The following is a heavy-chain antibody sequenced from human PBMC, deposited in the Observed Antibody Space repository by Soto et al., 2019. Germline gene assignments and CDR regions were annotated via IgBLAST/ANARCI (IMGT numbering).Heavy chain of an antibody. D-gene: IGHD3-3*01. CDR2: ISWDGGST. J-gene: IGHJ6*02. CDR1: GFTFDDYT. CDR3: AKDMGEGGYDFWRDQVYYGMDV. Sequence: DVQLVESGGVVVQPGGSLRLSCAASGFTFDDYTMHWVRQAPGKGLEWVSLISWDGGSTYYADSVKGRFTISRDNSKNYLYLQMNSLRTEDTALYYCAKDMGEGGYDFWRDQVYYGMDVWCQGTTVTVSS. V-gene: IGHV3-43*01.